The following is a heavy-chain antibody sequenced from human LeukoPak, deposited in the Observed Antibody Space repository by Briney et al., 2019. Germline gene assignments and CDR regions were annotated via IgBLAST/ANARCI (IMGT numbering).Heavy chain of an antibody. CDR2: TYYRSKWYY. Sequence: SPTLSLTCAISGDSVSSKNAAWNWLRQSPSRGLERLGSTYYRSKWYYDYAESVKSRITINPDTSKNQLSLEVNSVTPEDTAVYYCARGFSSSWFDSWGQGTLVTVSS. CDR1: GDSVSSKNAA. CDR3: ARGFSSSWFDS. V-gene: IGHV6-1*01. J-gene: IGHJ5*01. D-gene: IGHD6-13*01.